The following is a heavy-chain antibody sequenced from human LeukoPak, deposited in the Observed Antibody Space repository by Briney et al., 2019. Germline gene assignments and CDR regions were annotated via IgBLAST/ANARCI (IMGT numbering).Heavy chain of an antibody. CDR2: IYYSGST. J-gene: IGHJ3*02. D-gene: IGHD1-1*01. CDR3: ARDTNSHAQDAFDI. Sequence: SETLSLTCAVYGGSFSGYYWSWIRQPPGKGLEWIGYIYYSGSTYYNPSLKSRVTISVDTSKNQFSLKLSSVTAADTAVYYCARDTNSHAQDAFDIWGQGTMVTVSS. V-gene: IGHV4-30-4*01. CDR1: GGSFSGYY.